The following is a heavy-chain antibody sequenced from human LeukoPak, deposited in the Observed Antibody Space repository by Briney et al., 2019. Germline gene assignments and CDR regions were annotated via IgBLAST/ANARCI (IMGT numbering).Heavy chain of an antibody. J-gene: IGHJ4*02. CDR3: ARYDWSAYMFDY. D-gene: IGHD3-3*01. V-gene: IGHV4-34*01. CDR1: GGSFSGYY. CDR2: INHSGST. Sequence: PSETLSLTCAVYGGSFSGYYWSWIRQPPGKGLEWIGEINHSGSTNYNPSLKSRVTISVDTSKNQFSLKLSSVTAADTAVYYCARYDWSAYMFDYWGQGTLVTVSS.